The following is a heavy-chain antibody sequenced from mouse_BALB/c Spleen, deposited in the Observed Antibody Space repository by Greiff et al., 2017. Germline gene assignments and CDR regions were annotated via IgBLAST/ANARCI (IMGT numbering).Heavy chain of an antibody. CDR1: GYTFTDYA. Sequence: VKLMESGAELVRPGVSVKISCKGSGYTFTDYAMHWVKQSHAKSLEWIGVISTYYGDASYNQKFKGKATMTVDKSSSTAYMELARLTSEDSAIYYCALIYDGYPFDYWGQGTTLTVSS. V-gene: IGHV1S137*01. J-gene: IGHJ2*01. CDR3: ALIYDGYPFDY. CDR2: ISTYYGDA. D-gene: IGHD2-3*01.